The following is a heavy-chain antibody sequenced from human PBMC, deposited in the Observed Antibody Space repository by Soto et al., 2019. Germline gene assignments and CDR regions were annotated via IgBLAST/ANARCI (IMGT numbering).Heavy chain of an antibody. J-gene: IGHJ6*02. CDR3: AKGDGFILAV. CDR1: GFTVNSNY. CDR2: TNTGGTT. D-gene: IGHD1-26*01. V-gene: IGHV3-53*02. Sequence: EVQVLATGGGLIQPGGSLRLSCAASGFTVNSNYMSWVRQAPGEGLQWVSITNTGGTTYYADYVKGRFTVSRDNSKTTLYLQMNRLRAEDTAVYYCAKGDGFILAVWGQGTTVSVSS.